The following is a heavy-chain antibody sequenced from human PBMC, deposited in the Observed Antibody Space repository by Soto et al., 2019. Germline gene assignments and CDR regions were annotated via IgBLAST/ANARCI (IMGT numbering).Heavy chain of an antibody. J-gene: IGHJ4*02. D-gene: IGHD2-8*01. CDR2: INPSGGST. Sequence: QVQLVQSGAEVKKPGASVKISCKASGYTFTSYYMHWVRQAPGQGLEWMGIINPSGGSTNYAQKLQGRVAMTRDTSTSTVYMELNSLRSDDTAVYYCARPPYAGGINAVCYPLDYWGQGTLVTVSS. CDR1: GYTFTSYY. CDR3: ARPPYAGGINAVCYPLDY. V-gene: IGHV1-46*01.